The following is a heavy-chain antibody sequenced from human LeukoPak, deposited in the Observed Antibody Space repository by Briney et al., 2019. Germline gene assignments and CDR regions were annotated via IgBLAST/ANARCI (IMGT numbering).Heavy chain of an antibody. V-gene: IGHV4-34*01. CDR2: IHHSGST. Sequence: SETLSLTCAVYGGSFSGFYWSWIRQPPGKGLEWIGEIHHSGSTNYNPSLKSRVTISVDTSKNQFSLKMSSVTAADTAVYYCARQQSCSGGTCYFYFDSWGQGTLVTVSS. CDR1: GGSFSGFY. CDR3: ARQQSCSGGTCYFYFDS. D-gene: IGHD2-15*01. J-gene: IGHJ4*02.